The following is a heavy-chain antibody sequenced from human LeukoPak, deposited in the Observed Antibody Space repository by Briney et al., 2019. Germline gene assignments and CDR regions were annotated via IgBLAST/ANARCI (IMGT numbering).Heavy chain of an antibody. D-gene: IGHD5-18*01. CDR3: ARDVGGYNDGYSVDY. CDR1: GGSISSCY. V-gene: IGHV4-4*07. CDR2: IYTSGST. J-gene: IGHJ4*02. Sequence: SETLSLTCTVSGGSISSCYWNWIRQPARKGLEWIGRIYTSGSTSYNSSLKSRVTMSVDTSKNQFSLKLSSVTAADTAVYYCARDVGGYNDGYSVDYWGQGTLVSVSS.